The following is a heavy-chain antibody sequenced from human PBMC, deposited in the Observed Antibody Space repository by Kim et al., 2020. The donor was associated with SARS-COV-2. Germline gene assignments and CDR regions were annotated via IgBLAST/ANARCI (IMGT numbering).Heavy chain of an antibody. V-gene: IGHV1-69*13. D-gene: IGHD3-22*01. Sequence: SVKVSCKASGGTFSSYAISWVRQAPGQGLEWMGGIIPIFGTANYAQKFQGRVTITADESTSTAYMELSSLRSEDTAVYYCARDQPNYYDSSGYYNAQFPYDAFDIWGQGTMVTVSS. CDR2: IIPIFGTA. J-gene: IGHJ3*02. CDR3: ARDQPNYYDSSGYYNAQFPYDAFDI. CDR1: GGTFSSYA.